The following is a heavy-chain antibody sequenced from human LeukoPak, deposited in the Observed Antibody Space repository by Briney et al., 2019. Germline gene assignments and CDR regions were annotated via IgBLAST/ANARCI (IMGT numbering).Heavy chain of an antibody. CDR3: AKVTHDYVWGSYHFFDY. CDR2: ISGSGGST. Sequence: GGSLRLSCAASGFTFSSYGMHWVRQAPGKGLEWVSAISGSGGSTYYAGSVKGRFTISRDNSKNTLYLQMNSLRAEDTAVYYCAKVTHDYVWGSYHFFDYWGQGTLVTVS. J-gene: IGHJ4*02. V-gene: IGHV3-23*01. CDR1: GFTFSSYG. D-gene: IGHD3-16*02.